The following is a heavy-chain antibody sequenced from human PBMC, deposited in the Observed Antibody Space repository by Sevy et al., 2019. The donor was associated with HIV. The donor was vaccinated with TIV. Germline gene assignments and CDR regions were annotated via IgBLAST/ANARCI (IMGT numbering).Heavy chain of an antibody. V-gene: IGHV3-23*01. CDR3: AREGCTRPHDY. Sequence: WGSLRLSCAASGFAFYDYSMSWIRQAPGKGLEWVATLSFGCGKINYADSVKGRFTISRDNSKNSFYLQMDNLRVEDTALYYCAREGCTRPHDYWGPGTRVTVSS. D-gene: IGHD2-8*01. CDR1: GFAFYDYS. CDR2: LSFGCGKI. J-gene: IGHJ4*02.